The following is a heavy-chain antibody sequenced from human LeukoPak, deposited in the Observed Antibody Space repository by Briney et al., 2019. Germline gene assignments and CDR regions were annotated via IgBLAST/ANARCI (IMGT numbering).Heavy chain of an antibody. CDR3: ARDRAVPGRGYYFDC. D-gene: IGHD6-19*01. CDR1: GFTVSTNY. Sequence: TGGSLRLSCAASGFTVSTNYMTWVRQAPGKGLEWVSTIYIGGSIYYADSVKGRFTISRDNSKNTLYLQMNSLRAEDTAVYYCARDRAVPGRGYYFDCWGQGTLVTVSS. CDR2: IYIGGSI. V-gene: IGHV3-53*01. J-gene: IGHJ4*02.